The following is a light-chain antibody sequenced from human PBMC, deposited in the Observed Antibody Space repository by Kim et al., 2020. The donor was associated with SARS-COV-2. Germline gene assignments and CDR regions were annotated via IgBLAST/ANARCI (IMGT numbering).Light chain of an antibody. CDR2: GAS. J-gene: IGKJ1*01. CDR3: QRYGGTWT. V-gene: IGKV3-20*01. CDR1: QSVSGGH. Sequence: LYPGEKATLSCRAGQSVSGGHLACYRRNPGQAPRLLIYGASARATGIPDRFSGSGFGTDFPLTISRLEPEDFAVFYCQRYGGTWTFGEGTKVDIK.